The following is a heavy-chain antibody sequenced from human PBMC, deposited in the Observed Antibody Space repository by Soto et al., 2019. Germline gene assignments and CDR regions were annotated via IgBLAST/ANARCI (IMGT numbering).Heavy chain of an antibody. CDR2: FDDSGSSELGDSGRS. V-gene: IGHV4-59*13. CDR3: ARATRDYDFWSGRVQPGAHYFDY. Sequence: QVQLQESGPGLVKPSETLSLRCTVSSGSIRTYYVGWIRQPPGKGPEWIASFDDSGSSELGDSGRSNINPSLKSRVTVSMDTSKKYFSLNVSSVTPADTAVYYCARATRDYDFWSGRVQPGAHYFDYWGRGTLVTVSS. D-gene: IGHD3-3*01. CDR1: SGSIRTYY. J-gene: IGHJ4*02.